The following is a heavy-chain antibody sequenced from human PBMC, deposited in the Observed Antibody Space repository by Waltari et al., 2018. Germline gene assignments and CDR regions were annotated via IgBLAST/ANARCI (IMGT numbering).Heavy chain of an antibody. CDR1: GGTFSSYA. J-gene: IGHJ6*02. V-gene: IGHV1-69*08. CDR3: ARDGYYGSGSYMGGYYYGMDV. D-gene: IGHD3-10*01. CDR2: IIPIFGTA. Sequence: QVQLVQSGAEVKKPGSSVKVSCKASGGTFSSYAISWVRQAPGQGLEWMGRIIPIFGTANYAQKFQGRVTITADKSTSTAYMELSSLRSEDTAVYYCARDGYYGSGSYMGGYYYGMDVWGQGTTVTVSS.